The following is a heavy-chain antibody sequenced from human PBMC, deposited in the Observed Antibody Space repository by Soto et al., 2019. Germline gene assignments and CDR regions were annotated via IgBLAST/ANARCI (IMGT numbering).Heavy chain of an antibody. CDR3: AKDVSYGGKRPYYFDY. Sequence: EVQLLESGGGLVQPGGSLRLSCAASGFTFSNYAMSWVRQAPGKGLEWVSGISDYGDRANYAGSVKGRFTISRDNSKNTLYLQMNSLRAEDTAVYYCAKDVSYGGKRPYYFDYWGQGTLVTVSS. V-gene: IGHV3-23*01. CDR1: GFTFSNYA. D-gene: IGHD4-17*01. J-gene: IGHJ4*02. CDR2: ISDYGDRA.